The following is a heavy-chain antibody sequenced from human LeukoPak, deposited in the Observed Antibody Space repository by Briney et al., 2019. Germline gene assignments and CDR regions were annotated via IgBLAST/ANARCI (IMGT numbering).Heavy chain of an antibody. CDR2: IYKSGSP. CDR3: ARVADDSSGYPPYYFDY. D-gene: IGHD3-22*01. V-gene: IGHV4-4*02. J-gene: IGHJ4*02. Sequence: SETLSLTCAVSGAPISDTHWWSWLRQPPGKGLEWIGEIYKSGSPNYNPSLRSRVAISEDKFKNQFLLKLTSVTAADTAVYYCARVADDSSGYPPYYFDYWGQGTLVTVSS. CDR1: GAPISDTHW.